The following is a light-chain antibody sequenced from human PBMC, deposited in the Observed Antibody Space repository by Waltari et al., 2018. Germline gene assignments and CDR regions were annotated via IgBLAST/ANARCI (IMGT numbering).Light chain of an antibody. V-gene: IGKV2-28*01. CDR1: QSFLHSNGYNY. Sequence: DIVMTQSPLSLPVTPGEPASISCRSSQSFLHSNGYNYLDWYLQKPGQSPQLLIYLGSNRASGVPDRFSGSGSGTDFTLKINRVEAEDVGVYYCMQALQTPVTFGQGTKVEIK. J-gene: IGKJ1*01. CDR2: LGS. CDR3: MQALQTPVT.